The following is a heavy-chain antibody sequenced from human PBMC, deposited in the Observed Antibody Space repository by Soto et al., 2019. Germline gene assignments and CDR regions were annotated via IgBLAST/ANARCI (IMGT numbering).Heavy chain of an antibody. D-gene: IGHD3-22*01. CDR1: GGTFSSYA. CDR3: ARYDSSGSRSYYFDY. Sequence: QVQLVQSGAEVKKPGSSVKVSCKASGGTFSSYAISWVRQAPGQGLEWMGGIIPIFSTANYAQKFQGRVTITADESTSTAYMELSSLRSEDTAVYYCARYDSSGSRSYYFDYWGQGTLVTVSS. J-gene: IGHJ4*02. CDR2: IIPIFSTA. V-gene: IGHV1-69*01.